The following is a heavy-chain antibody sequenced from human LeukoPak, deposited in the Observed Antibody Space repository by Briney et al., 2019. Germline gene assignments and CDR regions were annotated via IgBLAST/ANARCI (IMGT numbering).Heavy chain of an antibody. J-gene: IGHJ3*02. CDR2: INSDGSST. V-gene: IGHV3-74*01. Sequence: PGGSLRLSCAASGFTFSSYWMHWVRQAPGKGLVWVSRINSDGSSTSYADSVKGRFTISRDNAKNTLYLQMNSLRAEDTAVYYCARWGIGDYYGSPPHDAFDIWGQGTMVTVSS. CDR3: ARWGIGDYYGSPPHDAFDI. CDR1: GFTFSSYW. D-gene: IGHD3-10*01.